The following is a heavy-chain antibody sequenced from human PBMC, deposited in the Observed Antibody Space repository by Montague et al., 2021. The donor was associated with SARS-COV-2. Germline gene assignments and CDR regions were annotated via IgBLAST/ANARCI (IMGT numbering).Heavy chain of an antibody. CDR1: GGSISSSSYY. Sequence: SETLSLTCTVSGGSISSSSYYWGWIRQPPGKGLEWNGSINYSGSTYYNPSLQSPVSISVDTSKNQFTLKLSSVTAAATAVYYCAGLGSARVTIFVVFTHNWFDPWGQGTLVTVSS. J-gene: IGHJ5*02. V-gene: IGHV4-39*01. CDR3: AGLGSARVTIFVVFTHNWFDP. D-gene: IGHD3-3*01. CDR2: INYSGST.